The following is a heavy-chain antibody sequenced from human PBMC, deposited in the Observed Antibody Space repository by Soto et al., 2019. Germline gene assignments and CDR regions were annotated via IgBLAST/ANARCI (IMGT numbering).Heavy chain of an antibody. Sequence: QVQLQESGPGLVKPSETLSLICTVSGGSISSSSYYWGWIRQPPGKGLEWIGSIYYSGSTYYSPSLKSRVTISVDTSKNQFSLKLSSVTAADTAVDYCARHLGILGTSRTGFDYWGQGTLVTVSS. J-gene: IGHJ4*02. CDR2: IYYSGST. CDR1: GGSISSSSYY. CDR3: ARHLGILGTSRTGFDY. D-gene: IGHD2-21*01. V-gene: IGHV4-39*01.